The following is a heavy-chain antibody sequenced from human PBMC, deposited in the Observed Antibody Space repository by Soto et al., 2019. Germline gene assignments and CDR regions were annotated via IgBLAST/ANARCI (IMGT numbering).Heavy chain of an antibody. D-gene: IGHD2-15*01. V-gene: IGHV4-34*01. CDR3: ARGYCSGGSCYSQRPSVGHFNWFDS. CDR2: INHGGST. J-gene: IGHJ5*01. CDR1: GGAFSGYY. Sequence: PSETLSLTCSVYGGAFSGYYWTWIRQPPGKGLEWIGEINHGGSTNYNPSLKSRVTISIDTSKNQFSLKLTSVTAADTAVYYCARGYCSGGSCYSQRPSVGHFNWFDSWGQVTLVTVSS.